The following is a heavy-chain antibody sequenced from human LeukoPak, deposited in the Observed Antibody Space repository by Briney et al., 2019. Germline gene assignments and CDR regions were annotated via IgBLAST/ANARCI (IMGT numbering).Heavy chain of an antibody. D-gene: IGHD6-13*01. V-gene: IGHV4-34*01. Sequence: PSGTLSLTCAVYGGSFSVYYWSWIRQAPGKGLEWMGEINHSGSTNYNPSLKSRVTISVDTSKNQFSLKLSSVTAADTAVYYCARVKGGIAAFDYWGQGTLVTVSS. CDR1: GGSFSVYY. CDR2: INHSGST. CDR3: ARVKGGIAAFDY. J-gene: IGHJ4*02.